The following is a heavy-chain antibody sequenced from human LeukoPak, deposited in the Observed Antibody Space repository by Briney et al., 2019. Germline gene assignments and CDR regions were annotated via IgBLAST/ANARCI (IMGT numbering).Heavy chain of an antibody. D-gene: IGHD3-10*01. CDR3: ARNNKTPLWFGDLKPPLYGWFDP. CDR1: GYTFTGYY. J-gene: IGHJ5*02. V-gene: IGHV1-2*02. CDR2: INPNSGGT. Sequence: ASMKVSCKASGYTFTGYYMHWVRQAPGQGLEWMGWINPNSGGTNYAQKFQGRVTMTRDTSISTAYMELSRLRSDDTAVYYFARNNKTPLWFGDLKPPLYGWFDPWGQGTLVTVSS.